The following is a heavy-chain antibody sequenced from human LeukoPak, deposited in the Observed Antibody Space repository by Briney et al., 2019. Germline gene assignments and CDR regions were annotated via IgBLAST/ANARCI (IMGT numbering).Heavy chain of an antibody. J-gene: IGHJ4*02. Sequence: SGGSLRLSCAASGFTFSSFEMNWVRQAPGKGLEWVSAISGSGGSTYYADSVKGRFTISRDNSKNTLYLQMNSLRAEDTAVYYCANWGRATMVRGLHFDYWGQGTLVTVSS. V-gene: IGHV3-23*01. CDR3: ANWGRATMVRGLHFDY. CDR1: GFTFSSFE. CDR2: ISGSGGST. D-gene: IGHD3-10*01.